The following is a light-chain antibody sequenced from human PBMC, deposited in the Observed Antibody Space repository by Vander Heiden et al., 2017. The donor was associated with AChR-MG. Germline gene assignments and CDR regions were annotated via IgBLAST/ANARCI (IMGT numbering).Light chain of an antibody. V-gene: IGLV1-40*01. CDR1: SSNIGAGYA. J-gene: IGLJ2*01. CDR3: QSYDSSLSGYVV. CDR2: GNS. Sequence: QSVLTQPPSVSGAPGQRLTISCTGRSSNIGAGYAVQGYQQLPGTAPKLLIYGNSNPPSGGPDRFSASKSDTSASLAITELQGEDEADYYCQSYDSSLSGYVVFVAGTKLTVL.